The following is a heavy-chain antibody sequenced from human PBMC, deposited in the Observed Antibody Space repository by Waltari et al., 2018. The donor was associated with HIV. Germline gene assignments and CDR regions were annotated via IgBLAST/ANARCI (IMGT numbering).Heavy chain of an antibody. CDR3: ARDRGYYYDSSGYYPHWYFDL. V-gene: IGHV1-3*01. CDR2: INAGNGNT. Sequence: QVQLVQSGAEVKKPGASVKVSCKASGYTFTSYAMHWVRQAPGQRREGMGWINAGNGNTKYAQKCQGRVTITRDTTASTAYMELSSLRSEDTAVYYCARDRGYYYDSSGYYPHWYFDLWGRGTLVTVSS. D-gene: IGHD3-22*01. CDR1: GYTFTSYA. J-gene: IGHJ2*01.